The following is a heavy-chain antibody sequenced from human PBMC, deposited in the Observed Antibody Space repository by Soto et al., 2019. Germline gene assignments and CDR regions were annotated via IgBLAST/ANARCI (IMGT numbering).Heavy chain of an antibody. D-gene: IGHD3-16*01. CDR2: ISSSSSYT. Sequence: QVLLVESGGGLVKPGGSLGLSCAASGFTFSDYYMSWVRQAPGKGLEWISYISSSSSYTNYADSVKGRFTISRDNTKKSLYLQMSSLRAEDTAVYYCARESISWTGGRNGMDVWGQGTTVTVS. V-gene: IGHV3-11*05. CDR1: GFTFSDYY. J-gene: IGHJ6*02. CDR3: ARESISWTGGRNGMDV.